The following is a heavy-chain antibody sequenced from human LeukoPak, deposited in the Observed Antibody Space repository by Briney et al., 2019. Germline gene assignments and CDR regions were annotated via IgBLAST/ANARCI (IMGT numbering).Heavy chain of an antibody. CDR3: VSRYSSGGFEAEN. CDR2: ITHSGST. CDR1: GGSISSSSYY. Sequence: SETLSLTCTVSGGSISSSSYYWGWIRQPPGRGLEWIGEITHSGSTNYNPSVKSRVTISVDTSKNQFSLKLNSVTAADTAVYYCVSRYSSGGFEAENWGQGTLVTVSS. J-gene: IGHJ4*02. D-gene: IGHD6-19*01. V-gene: IGHV4-39*07.